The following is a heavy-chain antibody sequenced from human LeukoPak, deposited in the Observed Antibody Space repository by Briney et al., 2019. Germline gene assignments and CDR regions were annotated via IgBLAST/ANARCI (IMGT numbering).Heavy chain of an antibody. Sequence: GGSLRLSCAASGFTFSNSAMTWVRQAPGKGLEWVSSIRSGGGDTYYADSVKGRFTISRDNSKNTLYLQMNSLRAEDTAVYYCANSEFGELPSDYWGQGTLVTVSS. CDR3: ANSEFGELPSDY. J-gene: IGHJ4*02. D-gene: IGHD3-10*01. CDR2: IRSGGGDT. V-gene: IGHV3-23*01. CDR1: GFTFSNSA.